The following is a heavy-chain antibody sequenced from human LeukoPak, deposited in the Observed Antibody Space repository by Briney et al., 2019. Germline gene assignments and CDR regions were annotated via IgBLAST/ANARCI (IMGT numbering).Heavy chain of an antibody. CDR3: ARGISTWRDGY. CDR2: FYNSGST. J-gene: IGHJ4*02. D-gene: IGHD6-13*01. CDR1: GGSISSYY. Sequence: SETLSLTCTVSGGSISSYYWSWIRQPPGKGLEWIGCFYNSGSTKYNPSLKSRVTISVDTSTNQSSLKLSSVTAADTAVYYCARGISTWRDGYWGQGTLVSVSS. V-gene: IGHV4-59*01.